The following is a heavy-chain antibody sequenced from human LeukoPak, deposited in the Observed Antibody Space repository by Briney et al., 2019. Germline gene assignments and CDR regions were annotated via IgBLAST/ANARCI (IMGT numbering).Heavy chain of an antibody. J-gene: IGHJ4*02. Sequence: GGSLRLSCAASGFTFSSYAMHWVRQAPGKGLEWVAVISYDGSNKYYADSVKGRFTISRDNSKNTLYLQMNSLRAEDTAVYYCAKERKLLPFDCWGQGTLVTVSS. CDR3: AKERKLLPFDC. V-gene: IGHV3-30-3*01. D-gene: IGHD4-23*01. CDR1: GFTFSSYA. CDR2: ISYDGSNK.